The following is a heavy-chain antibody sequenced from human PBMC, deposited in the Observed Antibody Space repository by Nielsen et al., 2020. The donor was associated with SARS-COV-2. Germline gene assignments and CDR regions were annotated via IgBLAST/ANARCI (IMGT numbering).Heavy chain of an antibody. D-gene: IGHD1-26*01. CDR1: GFTFSSYA. CDR2: ISTGSKTI. V-gene: IGHV3-48*01. J-gene: IGHJ4*02. Sequence: GGSLRLSCAASGFTFSSYAMSWVRQAPGKGLEWVSYISTGSKTIHYADSVKGRFTISRDNAKNSLYLQMNSLTVEDTAVYYCARRLSSGTYTPDYWGQGTLVTVSS. CDR3: ARRLSSGTYTPDY.